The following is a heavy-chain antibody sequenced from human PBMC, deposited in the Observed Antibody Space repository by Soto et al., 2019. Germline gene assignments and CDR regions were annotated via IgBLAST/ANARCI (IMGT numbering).Heavy chain of an antibody. Sequence: GGSLRLSCAALGFSFSNYWMHWVRQVPGKGLVWVSRIDSDGRDTSYADSVKGRFTASRDNAKDTLYLQMNSLRAEDTAVYYCAKRSSSSTFDYWGQGTLVTVSS. J-gene: IGHJ4*02. V-gene: IGHV3-74*01. CDR3: AKRSSSSTFDY. CDR1: GFSFSNYW. D-gene: IGHD6-6*01. CDR2: IDSDGRDT.